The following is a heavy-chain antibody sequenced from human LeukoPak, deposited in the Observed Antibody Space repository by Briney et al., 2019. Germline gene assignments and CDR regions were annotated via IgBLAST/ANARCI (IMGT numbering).Heavy chain of an antibody. V-gene: IGHV3-7*01. J-gene: IGHJ4*02. CDR1: GVTFSSYW. CDR2: INQDGSEK. CDR3: ARNHVDY. Sequence: GGSLRLSCAASGVTFSSYWMSWVRQAPGKGLEWVANINQDGSEKYYVDSVRGRFTISRDNAKNSLYLQMNSLRAEDTAVYYCARNHVDYWGRGTLVTVSS.